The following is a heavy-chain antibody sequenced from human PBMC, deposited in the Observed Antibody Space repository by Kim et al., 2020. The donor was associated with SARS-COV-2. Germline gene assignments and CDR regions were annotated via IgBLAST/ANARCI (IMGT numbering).Heavy chain of an antibody. V-gene: IGHV3-30*04. CDR2: ISYDGSNK. CDR1: GFTFSSYA. CDR3: ARDDSYGSDY. Sequence: GGSLRLSCAASGFTFSSYAMHWVRQAPGKGLEWVAVISYDGSNKYYADSVKGRFTISRDNSKNTLYLQMNSLRAEDTAVYYCARDDSYGSDYWGQGTLVTVSS. D-gene: IGHD5-18*01. J-gene: IGHJ4*02.